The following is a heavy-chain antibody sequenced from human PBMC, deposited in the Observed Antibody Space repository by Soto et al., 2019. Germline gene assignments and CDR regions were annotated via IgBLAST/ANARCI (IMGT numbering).Heavy chain of an antibody. Sequence: EVQLVESGGGLVQPGGSLRLSCAASGFPFSGSSMHWVRQASGKGLEWVARSRSKANNYATTYAASVKGRFTISRDESKNTTYLQMNSLKTEDTAIYYCASLIYDSSNFYDNDYWGQGTLVTVSS. D-gene: IGHD3-22*01. CDR1: GFPFSGSS. V-gene: IGHV3-73*02. CDR3: ASLIYDSSNFYDNDY. CDR2: SRSKANNYAT. J-gene: IGHJ4*02.